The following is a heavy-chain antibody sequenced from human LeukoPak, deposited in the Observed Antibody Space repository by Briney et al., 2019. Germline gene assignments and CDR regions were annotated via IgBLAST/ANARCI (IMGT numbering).Heavy chain of an antibody. V-gene: IGHV1-2*02. Sequence: GASVKVSCKASGYTFTGYYMHWVRQAPGQGLEWMGWINPNSGGTNYAQKFQGRVTMTRDTSISTAYMELSRLRSDDTAVYYCALGYCSGGSCYGFDYWGQGTLVTVSS. J-gene: IGHJ4*02. CDR2: INPNSGGT. CDR3: ALGYCSGGSCYGFDY. D-gene: IGHD2-15*01. CDR1: GYTFTGYY.